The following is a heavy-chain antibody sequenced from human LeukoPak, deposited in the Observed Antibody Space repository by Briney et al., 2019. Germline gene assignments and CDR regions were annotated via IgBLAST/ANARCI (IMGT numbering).Heavy chain of an antibody. J-gene: IGHJ4*02. Sequence: SETLSLTCTVSGGSISSYYWSWIRQPPGKGLEWIGYIYYSGSTNYNPSLKSRVTISVDTSKNQFSLKLSSVTAADTAVYYCARGLGLLLDYWGQGTLVTVSS. CDR2: IYYSGST. CDR1: GGSISSYY. D-gene: IGHD2-15*01. CDR3: ARGLGLLLDY. V-gene: IGHV4-59*12.